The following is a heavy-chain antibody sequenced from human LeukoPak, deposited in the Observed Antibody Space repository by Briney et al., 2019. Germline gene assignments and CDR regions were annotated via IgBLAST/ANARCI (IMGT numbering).Heavy chain of an antibody. D-gene: IGHD5-18*01. J-gene: IGHJ4*02. CDR3: VGSEYSYGSFDY. V-gene: IGHV1-2*02. CDR1: GYTFTGNF. Sequence: ASVKVSCKASGYTFTGNFIHWVRQPPGQGLDGMGWVNPINGGTSYAQKFRDSVTMTGDTSIDTAYMELSRLKPDDTAVYYCVGSEYSYGSFDYWGQGTLVTVSS. CDR2: VNPINGGT.